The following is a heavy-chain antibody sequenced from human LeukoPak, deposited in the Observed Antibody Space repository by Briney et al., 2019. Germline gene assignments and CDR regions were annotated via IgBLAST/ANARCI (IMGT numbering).Heavy chain of an antibody. Sequence: ASVKVSCKASGYTFTGYYMHWVRQAPGQGLEWMGWINPNSGGTNYAQKFQGRVTMTRDTSISTAYMELSRLRSDDTAVYYCARDVDIGVVVAATGYWGQGTLVTVSS. V-gene: IGHV1-2*02. CDR2: INPNSGGT. CDR3: ARDVDIGVVVAATGY. CDR1: GYTFTGYY. J-gene: IGHJ4*02. D-gene: IGHD2-15*01.